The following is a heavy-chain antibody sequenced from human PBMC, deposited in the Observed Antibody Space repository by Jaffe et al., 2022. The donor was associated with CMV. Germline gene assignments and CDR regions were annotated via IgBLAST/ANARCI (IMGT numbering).Heavy chain of an antibody. CDR1: GYSFTSYW. CDR2: IYPGDSDT. Sequence: EVQLVQSGAEVKKPGESLKISCKGSGYSFTSYWIGWVRQMPGKGLEWMGIIYPGDSDTRYSPSFQGQVTISADKSISTAYLQWSSLKASDTAMYYCARHRLGYDFWSGYYGWGDYYYGMDVWGQGTTVTVSS. J-gene: IGHJ6*02. V-gene: IGHV5-51*01. D-gene: IGHD3-3*01. CDR3: ARHRLGYDFWSGYYGWGDYYYGMDV.